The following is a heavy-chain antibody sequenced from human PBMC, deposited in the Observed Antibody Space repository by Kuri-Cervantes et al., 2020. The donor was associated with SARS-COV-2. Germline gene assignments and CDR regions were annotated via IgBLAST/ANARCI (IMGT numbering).Heavy chain of an antibody. CDR1: GYTFTGYY. CDR3: TRDGGIAARSDY. Sequence: ASVKVSCKASGYTFTGYYIHWVRQAPGQGLEWVGWINPNSGGTNYAQKFQGRVTVTSDTSISTAYMELSGLRSDDTAAYYCTRDGGIAARSDYWGQGTLVTVSS. D-gene: IGHD6-6*01. CDR2: INPNSGGT. V-gene: IGHV1-2*02. J-gene: IGHJ4*02.